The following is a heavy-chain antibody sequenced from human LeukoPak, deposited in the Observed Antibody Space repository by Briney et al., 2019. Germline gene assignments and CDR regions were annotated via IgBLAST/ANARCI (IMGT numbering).Heavy chain of an antibody. CDR2: ISDSVVST. Sequence: PGGSLRLSCAASGFTFSSYAMSWVRQAPGKGLEWVSAISDSVVSTYYADSVKGRFTISRDNSKKTLYLQMNSMRAEYTAVYYCAKGAYGSGNNFFDPWGQGTLVTVSS. J-gene: IGHJ5*02. CDR1: GFTFSSYA. D-gene: IGHD3-10*01. V-gene: IGHV3-23*01. CDR3: AKGAYGSGNNFFDP.